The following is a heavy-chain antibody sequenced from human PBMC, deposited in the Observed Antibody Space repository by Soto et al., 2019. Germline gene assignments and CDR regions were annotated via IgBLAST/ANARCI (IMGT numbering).Heavy chain of an antibody. Sequence: GGSLRLSCAASGFTFRSYWISWVRQAPGKGLEWVANIKQDGSEKYYVDSVKGRFTISRDNAKNSLYLQMNSLRAEDTAVYYCARNGAYYDYVWGSYRPYFDYWGQGTLVIVSS. CDR3: ARNGAYYDYVWGSYRPYFDY. D-gene: IGHD3-16*02. CDR2: IKQDGSEK. J-gene: IGHJ4*02. V-gene: IGHV3-7*03. CDR1: GFTFRSYW.